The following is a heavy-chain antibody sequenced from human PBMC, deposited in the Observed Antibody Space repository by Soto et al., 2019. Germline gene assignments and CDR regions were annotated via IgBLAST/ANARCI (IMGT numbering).Heavy chain of an antibody. CDR2: SYYSGST. J-gene: IGHJ6*03. CDR1: GGSISSYY. Sequence: SETLSLTCTVSGGSISSYYWSWIRQPPGKGLEWIGYSYYSGSTNYNPSLKSRVTISVDTSKNQFSLKLSSVTAADTAVYYCARERVGDFWSGYFSVGDYYYYMDVWGKGTTVT. D-gene: IGHD3-3*01. CDR3: ARERVGDFWSGYFSVGDYYYYMDV. V-gene: IGHV4-59*01.